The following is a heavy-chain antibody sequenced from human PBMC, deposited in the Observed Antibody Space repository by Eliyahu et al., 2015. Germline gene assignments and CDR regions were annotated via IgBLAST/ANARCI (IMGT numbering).Heavy chain of an antibody. CDR1: XGXFSXYA. V-gene: IGHV1-69*01. CDR2: IIPIFGTA. J-gene: IGHJ4*02. CDR3: ARGVEMATISRAEMPLGY. Sequence: QVQLVQSGAEVKKPGSSVKVSCKASXGXFSXYAXXWVXQAPGQGLEWMGGIIPIFGTANYAQKFQGRVTITADESTSTAYMELSSLRSEDTAVYYCARGVEMATISRAEMPLGYWGQGTLVTVSS. D-gene: IGHD5-24*01.